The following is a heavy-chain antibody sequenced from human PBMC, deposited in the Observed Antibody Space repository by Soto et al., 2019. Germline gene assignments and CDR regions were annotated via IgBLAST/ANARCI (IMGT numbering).Heavy chain of an antibody. CDR2: IYYSGST. CDR3: ARAKRGYSGYDYFDY. V-gene: IGHV4-59*01. CDR1: GGSISSYY. J-gene: IGHJ4*02. Sequence: PSETLSLTCTVSGGSISSYYWSWIRQPPGKGLEWIGYIYYSGSTNYNPSLKSRVTISVDTSKNQFSLKLSSVTAADTAVYYCARAKRGYSGYDYFDYWGQGTQVTVSS. D-gene: IGHD5-12*01.